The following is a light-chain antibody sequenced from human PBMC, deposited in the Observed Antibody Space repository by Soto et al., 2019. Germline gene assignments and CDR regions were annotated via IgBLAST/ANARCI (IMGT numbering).Light chain of an antibody. CDR1: SGHSSYA. CDR2: LNSDGSH. V-gene: IGLV4-69*01. J-gene: IGLJ2*01. CDR3: QTWGTGIQV. Sequence: QPVLTQSPSASASLGASVKLTCTLSSGHSSYAIAWHQQQPEKGPRYLMKLNSDGSHSKGDGIPDRFSGSSSGAERYITISRLQYEDEADYYCQTWGTGIQVFGGGTKLTVL.